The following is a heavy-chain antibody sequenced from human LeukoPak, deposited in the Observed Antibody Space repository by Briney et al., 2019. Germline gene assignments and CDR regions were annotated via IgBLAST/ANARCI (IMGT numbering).Heavy chain of an antibody. Sequence: PSETLSLTCAVYGGSFSGYYWSWIRQPPGKGLEWIGEINHSGSTNYNPSLKSRVTISVDSPKNQFSLKLRSVTAADTAVYFCRGCGRKGPAASTLYYYYYMDVWGKGTTVTVSS. D-gene: IGHD2-2*01. CDR2: INHSGST. CDR1: GGSFSGYY. V-gene: IGHV4-34*01. CDR3: RGCGRKGPAASTLYYYYYMDV. J-gene: IGHJ6*03.